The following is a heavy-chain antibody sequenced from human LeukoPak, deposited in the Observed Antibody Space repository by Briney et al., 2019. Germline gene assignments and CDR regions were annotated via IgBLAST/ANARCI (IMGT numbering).Heavy chain of an antibody. CDR2: ISSSSSYI. D-gene: IGHD3-22*01. CDR1: GFTFSSYS. CDR3: ARVLHKRNYDSSVYYGY. Sequence: PGGSLRLSCAASGFTFSSYSMNWVRQAPGKGLEWVSSISSSSSYIYYADSVKGRFTISRDNAKNSLYLQMNSLRAEDTAVYYCARVLHKRNYDSSVYYGYWGQGTLVTVSS. V-gene: IGHV3-21*01. J-gene: IGHJ4*02.